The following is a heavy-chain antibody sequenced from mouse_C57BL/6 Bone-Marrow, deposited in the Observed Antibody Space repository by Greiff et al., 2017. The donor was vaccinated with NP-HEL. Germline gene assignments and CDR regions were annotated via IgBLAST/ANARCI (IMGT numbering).Heavy chain of an antibody. Sequence: VQLQQPGAELVKPGASVKMSCKASGYTFTSYWITWVKQRPGQGLEWIGDIYPGSGSTNYNEKFKSRATLTVDTSSSTAYMQLSSLTSEDSAVYYCARKNRYYYVSSFWYFDVWGTGTTVTVSS. CDR2: IYPGSGST. V-gene: IGHV1-55*01. CDR1: GYTFTSYW. J-gene: IGHJ1*03. D-gene: IGHD1-1*01. CDR3: ARKNRYYYVSSFWYFDV.